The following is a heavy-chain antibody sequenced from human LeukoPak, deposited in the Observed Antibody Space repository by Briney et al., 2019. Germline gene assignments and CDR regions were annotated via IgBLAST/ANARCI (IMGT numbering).Heavy chain of an antibody. CDR1: GFIFSNNY. J-gene: IGHJ4*02. CDR3: ARGSTYYDSSGQVPFDY. CDR2: ISSSSSTI. D-gene: IGHD3-22*01. Sequence: GGSLRLSCAASGFIFSNNYMSWVRQAPGKGLEWVSYISSSSSTIYYADSVKGRFTISRDNAKNSLYLQMNSLRAEDTAVYYCARGSTYYDSSGQVPFDYWGQGTLVTVSS. V-gene: IGHV3-48*01.